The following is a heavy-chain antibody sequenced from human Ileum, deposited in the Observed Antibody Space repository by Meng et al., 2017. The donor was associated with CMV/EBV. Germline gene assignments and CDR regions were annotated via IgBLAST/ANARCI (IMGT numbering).Heavy chain of an antibody. Sequence: GESLKISCAVSGFTFSRYWMHWVRQAPGKGLVWVSHINSDGSKTNYADSVKGRFTISRDNAKNTLYLQMNSLRAEDTAVYYCARWVDYWGQGTLVTVSS. V-gene: IGHV3-74*01. CDR2: INSDGSKT. CDR1: GFTFSRYW. J-gene: IGHJ4*02. CDR3: ARWVDY.